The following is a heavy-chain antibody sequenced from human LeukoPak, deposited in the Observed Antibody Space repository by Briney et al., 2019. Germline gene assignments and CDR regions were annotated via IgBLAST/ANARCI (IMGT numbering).Heavy chain of an antibody. CDR1: GGTFSSYA. V-gene: IGHV1-8*02. J-gene: IGHJ4*02. CDR3: ARGNTHFGEDY. D-gene: IGHD3-10*01. CDR2: MNPNSGNT. Sequence: GPVKVSCKASGGTFSSYAISWVRQAPGQGLEWMGWMNPNSGNTGYAQKFQGRVTMTRNTSISTAYMELSSLRSEDTAVYYCARGNTHFGEDYWGQGTLVTVSS.